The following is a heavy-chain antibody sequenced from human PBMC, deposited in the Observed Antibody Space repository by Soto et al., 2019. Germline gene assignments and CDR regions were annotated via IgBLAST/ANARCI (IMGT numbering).Heavy chain of an antibody. CDR3: ARNDLPLEYYDSSGYDY. D-gene: IGHD3-22*01. CDR1: GFTFNDYG. V-gene: IGHV3-20*01. CDR2: INWNGGST. Sequence: GGSLRLSCAASGFTFNDYGMNWVRQAPGKGLEWVSGINWNGGSTGYADSVKGRFTISRDNAKNSLYLQMNSLRAEDTALYHCARNDLPLEYYDSSGYDYWGQGTLVTVSS. J-gene: IGHJ4*02.